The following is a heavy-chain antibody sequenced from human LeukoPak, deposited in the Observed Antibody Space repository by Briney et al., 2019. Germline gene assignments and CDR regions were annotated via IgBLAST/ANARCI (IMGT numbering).Heavy chain of an antibody. Sequence: PSETLSLTCTVSGGSVSSGSYYWSWIRQPPGKGLEWIGYIYYSGSTNYNPSLKSRVTISVDTSKNQFSLKLSSVTAADTAVYYCAREETSYYYYYGMDVWGQGATVTVSS. D-gene: IGHD2-2*01. J-gene: IGHJ6*02. CDR3: AREETSYYYYYGMDV. CDR2: IYYSGST. CDR1: GGSVSSGSYY. V-gene: IGHV4-61*01.